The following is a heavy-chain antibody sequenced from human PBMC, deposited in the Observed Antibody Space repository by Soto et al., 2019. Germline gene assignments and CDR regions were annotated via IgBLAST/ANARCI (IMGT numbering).Heavy chain of an antibody. J-gene: IGHJ4*02. CDR3: ARGYPYYYGSGSMFYSDY. CDR1: GFTFSTYS. Sequence: QVQLVESGGGVVQPGRSLRLSCAASGFTFSTYSMHWVRQAPGKGLEWVTLISYDGRNKYYTDSVKGRFTISRDNSKSTRXLQVNSLTIEDTAVYYCARGYPYYYGSGSMFYSDYWGQGTLVTVSS. D-gene: IGHD3-10*01. CDR2: ISYDGRNK. V-gene: IGHV3-30-3*01.